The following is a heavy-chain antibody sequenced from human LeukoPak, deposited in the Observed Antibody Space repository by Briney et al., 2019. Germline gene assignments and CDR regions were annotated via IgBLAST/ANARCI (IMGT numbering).Heavy chain of an antibody. Sequence: SETLSLTCTVSGGSISSSSYYWGWIRQPPGKGLEWIGSIYYSGSTYYNPSLKSRATISVDTSKNQFSLKLSSVTAADTALYYCARLLRYFDWLLYGSTFDYWGQGTLVTVSS. J-gene: IGHJ4*02. CDR2: IYYSGST. D-gene: IGHD3-9*01. V-gene: IGHV4-39*01. CDR1: GGSISSSSYY. CDR3: ARLLRYFDWLLYGSTFDY.